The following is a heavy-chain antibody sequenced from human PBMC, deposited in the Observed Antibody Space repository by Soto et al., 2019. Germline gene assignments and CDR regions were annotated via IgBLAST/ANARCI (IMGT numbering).Heavy chain of an antibody. CDR1: GYTFTSYG. CDR2: ISAYNGNT. CDR3: ARDHHGDYSSDY. D-gene: IGHD2-21*02. V-gene: IGHV1-18*01. J-gene: IGHJ4*02. Sequence: QVQLVQSGAEVKKPGASVKVSCKASGYTFTSYGISWVRQAPGQGLEWMGWISAYNGNTNYAQKLQGRVTMTTDTSTRTAYMELRSLRSYDTAVDYCARDHHGDYSSDYWGQGTLVTVSS.